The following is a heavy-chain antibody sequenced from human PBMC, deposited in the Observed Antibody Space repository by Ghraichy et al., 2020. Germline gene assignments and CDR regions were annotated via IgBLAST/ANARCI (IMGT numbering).Heavy chain of an antibody. D-gene: IGHD5-24*01. CDR2: IDWDDDK. CDR3: ARMRGGYNYGLDV. J-gene: IGHJ6*02. Sequence: SGPTLVKPTQTLTLTCTLSGISLSSSTKFCVTWVRQSPGRALEWLALIDWDDDKHYSTSLKTRLTISKDRSKNQVVLTMTNLDPVDTATYYCARMRGGYNYGLDVWGQGTTVTVSS. V-gene: IGHV2-70*19. CDR1: GISLSSSTKFC.